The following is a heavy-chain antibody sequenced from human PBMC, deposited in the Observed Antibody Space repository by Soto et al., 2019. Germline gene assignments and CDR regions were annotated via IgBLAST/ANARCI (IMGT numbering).Heavy chain of an antibody. CDR2: IWYDGSNK. V-gene: IGHV3-33*01. J-gene: IGHJ6*02. CDR1: GFTFSSYG. D-gene: IGHD6-6*01. CDR3: ERDTSIAARPYHYYGMDV. Sequence: QVQLVESGGGVVQPGRSLRLSCAASGFTFSSYGMHWVRQAPGKGLELVALIWYDGSNKYYADSVQGRFTISRDNCKNTLYLQMNSLRAEDTAVYYCERDTSIAARPYHYYGMDVWGQGTTVTVS.